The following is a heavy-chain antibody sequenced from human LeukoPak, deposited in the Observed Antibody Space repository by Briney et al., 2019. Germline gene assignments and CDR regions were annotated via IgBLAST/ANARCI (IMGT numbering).Heavy chain of an antibody. J-gene: IGHJ3*02. CDR1: GFTFSSYS. CDR2: ISSSSSTI. V-gene: IGHV3-48*01. CDR3: ARDHGELGAFDI. D-gene: IGHD1-26*01. Sequence: PGGSLRLSCAASGFTFSSYSMNWVRQAPGKGLEWVSYISSSSSTIYYADSVKGRFTISRDNAKNSLYLQMNSLRAEVTAVYYCARDHGELGAFDIWGQGTMVTVSS.